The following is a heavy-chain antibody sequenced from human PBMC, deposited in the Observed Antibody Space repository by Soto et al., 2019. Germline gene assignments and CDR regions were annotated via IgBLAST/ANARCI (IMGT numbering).Heavy chain of an antibody. D-gene: IGHD3-22*01. Sequence: PGGSLRLSCAAAGFTFSSYGMHWVRQAPGKGLEWVAVIWYDGSNKYYADSVKGRFTISRDNSKYTLYLQMNSLRAEDTAVYYCARDYDSSGYSPPLFDYWGQGT. V-gene: IGHV3-33*01. CDR2: IWYDGSNK. J-gene: IGHJ4*02. CDR3: ARDYDSSGYSPPLFDY. CDR1: GFTFSSYG.